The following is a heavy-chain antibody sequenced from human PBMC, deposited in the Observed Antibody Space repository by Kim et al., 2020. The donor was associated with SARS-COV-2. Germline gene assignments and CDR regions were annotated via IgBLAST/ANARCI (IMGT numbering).Heavy chain of an antibody. V-gene: IGHV3-23*01. J-gene: IGHJ4*02. D-gene: IGHD3-22*01. Sequence: KGLEWVSAISNNNGKTYYADSVRGRFTISRDNSENTVYLQMNSLRADDTALYYCAKDHPSSGWPAFECWGQGTLVTVSS. CDR3: AKDHPSSGWPAFEC. CDR2: ISNNNGKT.